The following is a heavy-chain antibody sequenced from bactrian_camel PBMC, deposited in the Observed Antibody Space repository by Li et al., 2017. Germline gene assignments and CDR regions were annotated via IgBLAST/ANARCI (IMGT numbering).Heavy chain of an antibody. CDR1: GYSRSSFSTWS. CDR2: IGTDGRA. V-gene: IGHV3S53*01. D-gene: IGHD3*01. Sequence: QLVESGGGLVQPGGSLRLACAASGYSRSSFSTWSMGWFRQAPGKEREGVAAIGTDGRARVADSVNGLFTISKGVAENTLYLQMNNLIPEDTAIYYCALRTYGAGSYCPLQISGFHRWGQGTQVTVS. CDR3: ALRTYGAGSYCPLQISGFHR. J-gene: IGHJ4*01.